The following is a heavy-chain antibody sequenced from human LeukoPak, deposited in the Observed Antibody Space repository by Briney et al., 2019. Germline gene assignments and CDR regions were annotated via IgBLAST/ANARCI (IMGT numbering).Heavy chain of an antibody. CDR2: ISDRGGTT. J-gene: IGHJ4*02. CDR3: VKDVGSSGWSFDY. D-gene: IGHD6-19*01. CDR1: GFTFSSYA. Sequence: GGSLRLSCAASGFTFSSYAVSWARQAPGKGLGWVSTISDRGGTTYYADSVKGRFTISRDNSKNTLYLQMNDLRAEDTAVYYCVKDVGSSGWSFDYWGQGTLVTVSS. V-gene: IGHV3-23*01.